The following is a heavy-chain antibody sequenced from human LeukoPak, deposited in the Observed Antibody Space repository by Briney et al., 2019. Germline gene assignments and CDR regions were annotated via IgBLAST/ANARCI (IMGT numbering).Heavy chain of an antibody. D-gene: IGHD3-22*01. CDR2: IRYDGSNK. V-gene: IGHV3-30*02. Sequence: GGSLRLSCAASGFTFSSYGMHWVRQAPGKGLEWVAFIRYDGSNKYYADSVKGRFTISRDNSKNTLYLQMNSLRAEDTAVYYCARAVNLIDYYDSSGYYYGGTPFDYWGQGTLVTVSS. J-gene: IGHJ4*02. CDR3: ARAVNLIDYYDSSGYYYGGTPFDY. CDR1: GFTFSSYG.